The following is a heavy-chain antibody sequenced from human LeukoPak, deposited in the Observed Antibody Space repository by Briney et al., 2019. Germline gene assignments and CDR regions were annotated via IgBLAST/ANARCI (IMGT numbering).Heavy chain of an antibody. CDR3: ARANRDYYGSGSYYYFDY. CDR1: GYTFTSYY. CDR2: INPSGGST. J-gene: IGHJ4*02. Sequence: ASVKVSCKASGYTFTSYYMHWVRQAPGQGLEWMGIINPSGGSTSYAQKFQGRVTMTRDTSTSTVYMELSSLRSEDTAVYYCARANRDYYGSGSYYYFDYWGQGTLVTVSS. V-gene: IGHV1-46*01. D-gene: IGHD3-10*01.